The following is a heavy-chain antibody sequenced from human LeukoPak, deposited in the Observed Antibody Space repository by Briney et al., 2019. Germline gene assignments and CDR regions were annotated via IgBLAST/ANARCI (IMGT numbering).Heavy chain of an antibody. J-gene: IGHJ3*02. CDR1: GFTFSSYA. V-gene: IGHV3-23*01. D-gene: IGHD3-16*01. CDR3: AKTRYGTLRPDAFDI. Sequence: SGGSLRLSCAASGFTFSSYALSWVRQASGKGLEWVSAISDGGGSTYYADSVKGRFTISRDNSKNTLNLQMNSLRAEDTAAYYCAKTRYGTLRPDAFDIWGQGTMVTVSS. CDR2: ISDGGGST.